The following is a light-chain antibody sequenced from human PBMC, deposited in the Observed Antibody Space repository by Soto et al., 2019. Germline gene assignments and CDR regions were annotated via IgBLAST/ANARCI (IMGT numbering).Light chain of an antibody. CDR1: QSIRNY. CDR3: QQRNDWVT. Sequence: EVVLTQSPATLSLSPGERATLSCRASQSIRNYLAWYQQKPGQAPRLLIYDASNRATGIPARFSGSGSGTDFVPTISSLEPEDRGVYYCQQRNDWVTCGGGTQVEIK. J-gene: IGKJ4*01. CDR2: DAS. V-gene: IGKV3-11*01.